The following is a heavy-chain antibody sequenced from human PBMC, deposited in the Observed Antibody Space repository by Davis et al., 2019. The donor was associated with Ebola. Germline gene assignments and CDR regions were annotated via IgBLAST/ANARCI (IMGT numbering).Heavy chain of an antibody. CDR2: ISGSGGST. D-gene: IGHD1-7*01. CDR1: GFTFSSYA. J-gene: IGHJ6*02. V-gene: IGHV3-23*01. CDR3: ARDAITGTNVNYYYGMDV. Sequence: GGSLRLSCAASGFTFSSYAMSWVRQAPGKGLEWVSAISGSGGSTYYADSVKGRFTISRDNAKNSLYLQMNSLRAEDTAVYYCARDAITGTNVNYYYGMDVWGQGTTVTVSS.